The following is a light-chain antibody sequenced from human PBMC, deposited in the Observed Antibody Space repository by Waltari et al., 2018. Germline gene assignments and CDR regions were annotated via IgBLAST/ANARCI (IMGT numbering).Light chain of an antibody. CDR3: QDYSSSPYT. J-gene: IGKJ2*01. CDR1: QSVSNNY. V-gene: IGKV3-20*01. Sequence: EIVLTQSPGTLSLSPGERATLSCRASQSVSNNYLAWHQQRRGQAPRLLIYGASIRATGIPDKFSGSGSGTDFTLTISRLEPEDFAVYYCQDYSSSPYTFGQGTKLESK. CDR2: GAS.